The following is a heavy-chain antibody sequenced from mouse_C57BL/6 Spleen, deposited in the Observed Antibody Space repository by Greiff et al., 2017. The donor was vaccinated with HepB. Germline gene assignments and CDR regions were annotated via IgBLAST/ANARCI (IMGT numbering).Heavy chain of an antibody. CDR2: INPSSGYT. CDR1: GYTFTSYT. D-gene: IGHD1-1*01. V-gene: IGHV1-4*01. J-gene: IGHJ2*01. CDR3: ARYGKGDYFDY. Sequence: QVQLQQSGAELARPGASVKMSCKASGYTFTSYTMHWVKQRPGQGLEWIGYINPSSGYTKYNQKFKDKATLTADKSSSTAYMQLSSLTSKDSAVYYCARYGKGDYFDYWGQGTTLTVSS.